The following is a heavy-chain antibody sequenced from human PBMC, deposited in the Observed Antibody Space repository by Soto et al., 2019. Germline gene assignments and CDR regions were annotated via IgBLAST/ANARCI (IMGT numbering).Heavy chain of an antibody. D-gene: IGHD3-10*01. J-gene: IGHJ5*02. CDR1: GGSISSSSYY. Sequence: SETLSLTCTVSGGSISSSSYYWGWIRQPPGKGLEWIGSIYYSGSTYYNPSLKSRVTISVDTSKNQFSLKLSSVTAADTAVYYCARADLQFGERGHWFDPWGQGTLVTVSS. CDR2: IYYSGST. CDR3: ARADLQFGERGHWFDP. V-gene: IGHV4-39*01.